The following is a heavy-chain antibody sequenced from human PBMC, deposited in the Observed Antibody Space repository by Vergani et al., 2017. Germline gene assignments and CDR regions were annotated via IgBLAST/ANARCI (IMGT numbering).Heavy chain of an antibody. CDR1: GFTFSSYS. V-gene: IGHV3-33*08. Sequence: VQLVESGGGLVKPGGSLRLSCAASGFTFSSYSMNWVRQAPGKGLEWVAVIWYDGSNKYYADSVKGRFTISRDNSKNTLYLQMNSLRAEDTAVYYCARSEDSYQLLYGAFDIWGQGTMVTVSS. J-gene: IGHJ3*02. D-gene: IGHD2-2*02. CDR3: ARSEDSYQLLYGAFDI. CDR2: IWYDGSNK.